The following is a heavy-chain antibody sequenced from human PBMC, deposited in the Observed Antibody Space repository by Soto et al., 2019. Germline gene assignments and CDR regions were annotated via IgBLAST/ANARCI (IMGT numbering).Heavy chain of an antibody. V-gene: IGHV3-23*01. CDR2: ISGSGGST. Sequence: GGSLRLSCAASGFTFSSYAMSWVRQAPGKGLEWVSAISGSGGSTYYADSVKGRFTISRDNSKNTLYLQMNSLRAEDTAVYYCAKAIVPAATSEQYYYYSGMDVWGQGTTVTVSS. D-gene: IGHD2-2*01. CDR1: GFTFSSYA. CDR3: AKAIVPAATSEQYYYYSGMDV. J-gene: IGHJ6*02.